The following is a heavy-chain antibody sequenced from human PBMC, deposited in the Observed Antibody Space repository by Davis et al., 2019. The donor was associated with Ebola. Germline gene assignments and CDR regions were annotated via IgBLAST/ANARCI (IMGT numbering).Heavy chain of an antibody. J-gene: IGHJ4*02. CDR2: IRSKAYGGTT. D-gene: IGHD3-22*01. Sequence: PGGSLRLSCAASEFDVSSNYISWVRQAPGKGLEWVGFIRSKAYGGTTEYAASVKGRFTISRDDSKSIAYLQMNSLKTEDTAVYYCTRDGDYYYDSSGYYYVVRFDYWGQGTLVTVSS. V-gene: IGHV3-49*04. CDR3: TRDGDYYYDSSGYYYVVRFDY. CDR1: EFDVSSNY.